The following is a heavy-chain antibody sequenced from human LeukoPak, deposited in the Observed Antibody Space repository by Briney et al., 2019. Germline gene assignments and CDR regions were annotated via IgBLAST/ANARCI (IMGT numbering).Heavy chain of an antibody. CDR3: ARKAYGLDV. CDR1: GYTFSSYW. J-gene: IGHJ6*04. CDR2: TKQDGSDK. Sequence: GGSLRLSCAPSGYTFSSYWMSWVRQAPGKGLEWVANTKQDGSDKYNMDSVKGRFTISRDNGKNSLYLRMNSLRAEDTAVYYCARKAYGLDVWGKGTTVTVSS. V-gene: IGHV3-7*03.